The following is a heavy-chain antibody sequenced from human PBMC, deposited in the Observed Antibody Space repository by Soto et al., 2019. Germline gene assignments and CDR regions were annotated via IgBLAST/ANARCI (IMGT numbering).Heavy chain of an antibody. D-gene: IGHD6-6*01. Sequence: EVQLLESGGGLVHPGGSLRLSCAASGFTFTNYALIWVRQAPGKGLEWVSGISASGDTTYYAESVKGRFTIYRDNSKNTLFLQMNSLRAEDTAVYYCAKDYSSSSIWRPYFDYWGQGTLVTVSS. CDR3: AKDYSSSSIWRPYFDY. CDR1: GFTFTNYA. CDR2: ISASGDTT. V-gene: IGHV3-23*01. J-gene: IGHJ4*02.